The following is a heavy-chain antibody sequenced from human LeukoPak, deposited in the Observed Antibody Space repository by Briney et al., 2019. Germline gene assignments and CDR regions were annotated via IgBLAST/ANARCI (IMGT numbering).Heavy chain of an antibody. D-gene: IGHD3-22*01. Sequence: GASVKVSCKASGYTFTSYYMHWVRQAPGQGLEWMGIINPSGGSTSYAQKFQGRVTMTRDTSISTAYMELSRLRSDDTAVYYCASMLTYYYDSSGYMWGQGTLVTVSS. J-gene: IGHJ4*02. CDR2: INPSGGST. CDR3: ASMLTYYYDSSGYM. V-gene: IGHV1-46*01. CDR1: GYTFTSYY.